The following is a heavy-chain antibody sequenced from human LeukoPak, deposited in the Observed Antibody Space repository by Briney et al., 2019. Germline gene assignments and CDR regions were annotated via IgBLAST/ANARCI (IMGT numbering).Heavy chain of an antibody. D-gene: IGHD3-16*02. CDR1: GYRFPTYW. Sequence: GESLKISFRGSGYRFPTYWIAWVRPMPGKGLEWMGIIYPGDSDTRYSPSFQGQVTISADKSISTAYLQWSSLKASNTAMYYCARHDSELSLPYDYWGQGTLVTVSS. CDR3: ARHDSELSLPYDY. J-gene: IGHJ4*02. CDR2: IYPGDSDT. V-gene: IGHV5-51*01.